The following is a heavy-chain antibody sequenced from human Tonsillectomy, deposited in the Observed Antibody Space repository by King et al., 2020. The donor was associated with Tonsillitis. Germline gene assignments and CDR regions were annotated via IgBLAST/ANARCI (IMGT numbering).Heavy chain of an antibody. CDR2: MKEDGSEK. V-gene: IGHV3-7*01. J-gene: IGHJ4*02. CDR3: AREVGRFGELLSVY. CDR1: GFTFSTYW. D-gene: IGHD3-10*01. Sequence: VQLVESGGGLVQPGGSLRLSCAASGFTFSTYWMSWVRQAPGKGLEWVANMKEDGSEKYYVDSVKGRFTISRDNAKNSLYLQMNSLRAEDTAVYYCAREVGRFGELLSVYWGQGTLVTVSS.